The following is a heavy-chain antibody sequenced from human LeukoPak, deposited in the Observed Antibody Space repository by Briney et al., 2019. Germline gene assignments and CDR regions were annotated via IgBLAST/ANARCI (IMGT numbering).Heavy chain of an antibody. V-gene: IGHV3-21*01. J-gene: IGHJ3*02. CDR1: GFTFSSYS. D-gene: IGHD3-9*01. Sequence: GGSLRLSCAASGFTFSSYSMNWVRQAPGKGLEWVSSISSSSSYIYYADSVKGRFTISRDNAKNPLYLQMNSLRAEDTAVYYCARAGGLHYDILTGYIHDAFDIWGQGTMVTVSS. CDR3: ARAGGLHYDILTGYIHDAFDI. CDR2: ISSSSSYI.